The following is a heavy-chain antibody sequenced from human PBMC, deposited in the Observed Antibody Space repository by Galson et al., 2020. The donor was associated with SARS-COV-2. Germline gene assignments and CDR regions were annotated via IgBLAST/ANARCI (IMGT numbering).Heavy chain of an antibody. CDR2: FDPEDGET. V-gene: IGHV1-24*01. Sequence: ASVKVSCKVSGYTLSELSMHWVRQAPGKGLEWMGGFDPEDGETIYAQKFQDRVTMTEDTSTDTAYMELSSLRSEDTAVYYCAVDGGYGGSGICLYWGQGTLVTVSS. CDR1: GYTLSELS. D-gene: IGHD4-17*01. CDR3: AVDGGYGGSGICLY. J-gene: IGHJ4*02.